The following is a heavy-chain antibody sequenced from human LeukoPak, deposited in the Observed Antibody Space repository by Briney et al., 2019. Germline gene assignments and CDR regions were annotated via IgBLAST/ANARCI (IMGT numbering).Heavy chain of an antibody. CDR1: GYSISSGYY. CDR2: IYHSGIT. CDR3: ARAGDGSGSYDNADYDY. V-gene: IGHV4-38-2*02. J-gene: IGHJ4*02. Sequence: SETLSLTCTVSGYSISSGYYWGWIRQPPGQGLEWIGSIYHSGITNYNPSLKSRVTMSIDTSKNQFSLKLSSVTAADTAVYYCARAGDGSGSYDNADYDYWGQGTLVTVSS. D-gene: IGHD3-10*01.